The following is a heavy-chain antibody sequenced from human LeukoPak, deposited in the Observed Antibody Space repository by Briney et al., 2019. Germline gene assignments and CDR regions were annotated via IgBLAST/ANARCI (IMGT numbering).Heavy chain of an antibody. D-gene: IGHD2-15*01. Sequence: GESLKISCKGSGYIFTSYWIGWVRQMPGKGLEWMGIIYPDDSETRYSPSFQGQVTISADKSISTAYLQWNSLKASDTAMYYCARPNSYCSGGNGYDYWGQGTLVTVSS. CDR2: IYPDDSET. CDR3: ARPNSYCSGGNGYDY. CDR1: GYIFTSYW. J-gene: IGHJ4*02. V-gene: IGHV5-51*01.